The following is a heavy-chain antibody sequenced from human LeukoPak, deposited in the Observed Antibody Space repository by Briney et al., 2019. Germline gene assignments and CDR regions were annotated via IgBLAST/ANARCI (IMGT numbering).Heavy chain of an antibody. CDR1: GVTVSSNY. J-gene: IGHJ4*02. V-gene: IGHV3-53*01. D-gene: IGHD3-10*01. CDR2: IYSGGST. CDR3: ARYSPPHVRPYGSGSILGY. Sequence: GGSLRLSCAASGVTVSSNYMSWVRQAPGKGLEWVSVIYSGGSTYYADSVKGRFTISRDNSNNTLYLQMNSLRAEDTAVYYCARYSPPHVRPYGSGSILGYWGQGTLVTVSS.